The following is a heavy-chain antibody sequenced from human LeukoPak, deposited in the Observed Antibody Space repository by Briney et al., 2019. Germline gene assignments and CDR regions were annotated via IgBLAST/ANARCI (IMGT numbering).Heavy chain of an antibody. V-gene: IGHV3-33*01. D-gene: IGHD1-1*01. CDR2: IWYDGSNK. CDR1: GFTFSSYG. Sequence: GRSLRLSCAASGFTFSSYGMHWVRQAPGKGLEWVAVIWYDGSNKYYADSVKGRFTISRDNSKNTQYLQMNSLRAEDTAVYYCARPNWNDVSYFDYWGQGTLVTVSS. J-gene: IGHJ4*02. CDR3: ARPNWNDVSYFDY.